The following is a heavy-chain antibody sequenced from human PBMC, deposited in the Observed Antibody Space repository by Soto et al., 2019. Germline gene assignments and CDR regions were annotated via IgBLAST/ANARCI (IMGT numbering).Heavy chain of an antibody. Sequence: QITLKESGPTLVEPTQTLTRPCTFSGFSLTTRQVGVGWIRQPPGQALEWLAVIYWDNDKRYSPSLERRLTITKDTSKNQVVLTMTNMDPMDTATYYCAHLMITYGGVIADDAFDVWGQGTMVTVSS. D-gene: IGHD3-16*02. V-gene: IGHV2-5*02. CDR3: AHLMITYGGVIADDAFDV. J-gene: IGHJ3*01. CDR1: GFSLTTRQVG. CDR2: IYWDNDK.